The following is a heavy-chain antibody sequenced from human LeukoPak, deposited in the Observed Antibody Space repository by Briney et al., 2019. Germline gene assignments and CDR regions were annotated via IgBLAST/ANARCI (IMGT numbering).Heavy chain of an antibody. D-gene: IGHD2-8*02. V-gene: IGHV1-46*01. Sequence: ASVKVSCKASGYTFTSYYLHWVRQAPGQGLEWMAIIKPSSGSTTSAQSFQGRGTMTTDRSPSTVYLWLSSLRSENTAVYYCARATGGCPYYFVYWRQGIVVSVS. J-gene: IGHJ4*02. CDR2: IKPSSGST. CDR1: GYTFTSYY. CDR3: ARATGGCPYYFVY.